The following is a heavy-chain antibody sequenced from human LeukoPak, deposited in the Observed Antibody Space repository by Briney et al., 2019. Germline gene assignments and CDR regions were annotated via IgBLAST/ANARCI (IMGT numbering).Heavy chain of an antibody. CDR2: ISYDGSNK. CDR1: GFTFSSYG. V-gene: IGHV3-30*18. Sequence: GGSLRLSCAASGFTFSSYGIHWVRQAPGKGLEWVAIISYDGSNKYYADSVKGRFTISRDNLKNMLYLQMNSLRAEDTAVYYCAKDPHSSETKWGQGTLVTVSS. D-gene: IGHD3-22*01. CDR3: AKDPHSSETK. J-gene: IGHJ1*01.